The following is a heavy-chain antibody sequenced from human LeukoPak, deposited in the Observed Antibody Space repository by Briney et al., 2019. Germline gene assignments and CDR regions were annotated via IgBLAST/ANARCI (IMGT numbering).Heavy chain of an antibody. CDR2: IKTNSGGT. V-gene: IGHV1-2*02. J-gene: IGHJ4*02. Sequence: ASVKVSCKASGYTFTGYFMHWVRQAPGQGLEWMGWIKTNSGGTKYAQKFQGRVTMTRDTSISTAYMDLTRLRSDDTAVYYCAREEAATPSDFDYWGQGTLVTVSS. D-gene: IGHD6-25*01. CDR1: GYTFTGYF. CDR3: AREEAATPSDFDY.